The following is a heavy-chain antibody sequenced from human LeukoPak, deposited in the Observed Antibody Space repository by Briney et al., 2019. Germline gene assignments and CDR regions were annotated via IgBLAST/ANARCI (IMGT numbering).Heavy chain of an antibody. J-gene: IGHJ4*02. CDR3: ARDYYDSSGNPLYYFDY. CDR1: GYTFTGYY. D-gene: IGHD3-22*01. Sequence: ASVTVSCKASGYTFTGYYMHWVRQAPGQGLEWMGWINPNSGGTNYAQKFQGRVTMTRDTSISTAYMELSRLRSDDTAVYYCARDYYDSSGNPLYYFDYWGQGTLVTVSS. CDR2: INPNSGGT. V-gene: IGHV1-2*02.